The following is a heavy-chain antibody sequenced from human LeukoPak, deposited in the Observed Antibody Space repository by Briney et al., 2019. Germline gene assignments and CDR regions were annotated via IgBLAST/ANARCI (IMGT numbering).Heavy chain of an antibody. J-gene: IGHJ4*02. CDR1: GFTFNNYG. Sequence: PGRSLRLSCAASGFTFNNYGMHWVRQAPGKGLEWVAVIWYDGSNKYYADSVKGRFTISRDNPKNTLYLQMNSLRAEDTAAYYCATHCSSTSCYMYWGQGTLVTVSS. CDR2: IWYDGSNK. D-gene: IGHD2-2*02. V-gene: IGHV3-33*01. CDR3: ATHCSSTSCYMY.